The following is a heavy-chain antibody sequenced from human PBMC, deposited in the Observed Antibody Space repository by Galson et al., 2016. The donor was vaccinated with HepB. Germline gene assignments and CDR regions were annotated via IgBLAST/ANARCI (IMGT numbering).Heavy chain of an antibody. V-gene: IGHV1-69*13. D-gene: IGHD1-26*01. J-gene: IGHJ4*02. Sequence: SVKVSCKASGGTFSSFAISWVRQAPGQGLEWMGGIIPIFRPAHYAQKFQGRVTITADESTSTAYMELSSLRSEDTAVYYCAVEGTILRQYYFGYWGQGTLVTVSS. CDR1: GGTFSSFA. CDR3: AVEGTILRQYYFGY. CDR2: IIPIFRPA.